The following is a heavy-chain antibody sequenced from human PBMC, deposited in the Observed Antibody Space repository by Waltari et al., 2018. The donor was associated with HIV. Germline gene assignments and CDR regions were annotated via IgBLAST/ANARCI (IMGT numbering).Heavy chain of an antibody. CDR2: INHSGST. CDR1: GGSFSGYY. V-gene: IGHV4-34*01. J-gene: IGHJ3*02. CDR3: ARRLAYYGSGSSQHAFDI. D-gene: IGHD3-10*01. Sequence: QVQLQQWGAGLLKPSETLSLTCAVYGGSFSGYYWSWIRQPPGKGLEWIGEINHSGSTNYNPSLKSRVTISGDTSKNQFSLKLSSVTAADTAVYYCARRLAYYGSGSSQHAFDIWGQGTMVTVSS.